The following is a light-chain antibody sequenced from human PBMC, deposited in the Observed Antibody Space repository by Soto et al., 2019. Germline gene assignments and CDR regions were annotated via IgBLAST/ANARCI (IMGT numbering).Light chain of an antibody. CDR1: NSDLGSYNL. CDR3: SSYTSSSTSHVL. Sequence: QSALTQPASVSGSPGQSITISCTGTNSDLGSYNLVSWFQQHPGKVPKVMIYEVSNRPSGVSNRFSGSKSGNTASLTISGLQAEDEADYYCSSYTSSSTSHVLFGGGTKLTVL. J-gene: IGLJ2*01. V-gene: IGLV2-14*02. CDR2: EVS.